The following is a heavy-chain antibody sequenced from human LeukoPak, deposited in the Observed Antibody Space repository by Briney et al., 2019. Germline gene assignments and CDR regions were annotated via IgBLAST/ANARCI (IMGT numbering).Heavy chain of an antibody. CDR1: GFTFSSYG. Sequence: GGSLRLSCAASGFTFSSYGMHWVRQAPGKGLEWVAVISYDGSNKYYADSVKGRFTISRDNSKNTLYLQMNSLRAEDTALYYCARALEADYWGQGTQVTVSS. V-gene: IGHV3-30*03. CDR3: ARALEADY. J-gene: IGHJ4*02. CDR2: ISYDGSNK.